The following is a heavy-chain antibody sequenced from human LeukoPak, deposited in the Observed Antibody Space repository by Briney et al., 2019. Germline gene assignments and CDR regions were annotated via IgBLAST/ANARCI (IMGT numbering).Heavy chain of an antibody. CDR2: IYHSGST. J-gene: IGHJ3*02. Sequence: SETLSLTCTVSGYSISSGYYWGWIRQPPGKGLEWIGSIYHSGSTYYNPSLKSRVTISVDTSKNQFSLKLSSVTAADTAVYYCARDLWGGYEGAFDIWGQGTMVTASS. CDR1: GYSISSGYY. V-gene: IGHV4-38-2*02. D-gene: IGHD5-12*01. CDR3: ARDLWGGYEGAFDI.